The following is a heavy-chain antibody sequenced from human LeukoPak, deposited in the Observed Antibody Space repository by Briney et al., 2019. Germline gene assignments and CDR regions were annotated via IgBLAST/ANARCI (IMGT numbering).Heavy chain of an antibody. D-gene: IGHD1-14*01. CDR1: GGSISSSNW. CDR2: IYHSGST. Sequence: SGTLSLTCAVSGGSISSSNWWSWVRQPPGKGLEWIGEIYHSGSTNYNPSLKSRVTISVDKSKNQFSLKLSSVTAADTAVYYCARDLLPHPYSTTRVFDIWGQGTMVTVSS. V-gene: IGHV4-4*02. CDR3: ARDLLPHPYSTTRVFDI. J-gene: IGHJ3*02.